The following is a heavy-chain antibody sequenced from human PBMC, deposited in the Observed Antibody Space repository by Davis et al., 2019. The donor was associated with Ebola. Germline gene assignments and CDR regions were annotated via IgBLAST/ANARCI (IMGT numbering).Heavy chain of an antibody. D-gene: IGHD3-3*01. CDR3: ARGDDGDDFWSGLMKK. CDR2: ISTGNGNA. V-gene: IGHV1-3*04. CDR1: GYIFTNHA. J-gene: IGHJ4*02. Sequence: ASVKVSCKASGYIFTNHAMHWVRQAPGQRLEWMGWISTGNGNARYSQKFQGRVTITRDTSATTAYMELSSLRSEDTAVYYCARGDDGDDFWSGLMKKWGQGTLVTVSS.